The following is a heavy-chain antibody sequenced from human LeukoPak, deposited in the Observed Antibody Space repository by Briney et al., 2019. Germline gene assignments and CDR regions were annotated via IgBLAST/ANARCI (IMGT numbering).Heavy chain of an antibody. J-gene: IGHJ4*02. D-gene: IGHD5-24*01. CDR2: IYYSGST. V-gene: IGHV4-59*01. CDR3: AREGRLQYMDNFDY. CDR1: GGSISSYY. Sequence: SETLSLTCTVSGGSISSYYWSWIRQPPGKGLEWIGYIYYSGSTNYNPSLKSRVTISVDTSKNQFSPKLSSVTAADTAVYYCAREGRLQYMDNFDYWGQGTLVTVSS.